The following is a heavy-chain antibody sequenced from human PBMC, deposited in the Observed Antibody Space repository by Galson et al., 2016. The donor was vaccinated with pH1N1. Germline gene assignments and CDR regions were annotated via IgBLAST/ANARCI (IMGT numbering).Heavy chain of an antibody. Sequence: SLRLSCAASGIAFSSYGMHWVRQAQGKGLEWVAVTSNDGVNKYYADSVKDRFTISRDNSKNTLYLQMNSMRAEDTAVYYCAKDRKTRTPSGIFYYYYGMDVWGQGTTVTVSS. J-gene: IGHJ6*02. CDR2: TSNDGVNK. CDR1: GIAFSSYG. D-gene: IGHD3-3*01. CDR3: AKDRKTRTPSGIFYYYYGMDV. V-gene: IGHV3-30*18.